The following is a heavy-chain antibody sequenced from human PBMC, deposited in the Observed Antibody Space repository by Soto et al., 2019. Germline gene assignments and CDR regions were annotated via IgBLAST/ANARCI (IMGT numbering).Heavy chain of an antibody. Sequence: PSETLSLTCTVFGGSISSYYWSWIRQPPGKGLEWIGYIYYSGSTNYNPSLKSRVTISVDTSKNQFSLKLSSVTAADTAVYYCARQYGGSYADYWGQGTLVTVSS. CDR2: IYYSGST. CDR1: GGSISSYY. V-gene: IGHV4-59*08. J-gene: IGHJ4*02. D-gene: IGHD1-26*01. CDR3: ARQYGGSYADY.